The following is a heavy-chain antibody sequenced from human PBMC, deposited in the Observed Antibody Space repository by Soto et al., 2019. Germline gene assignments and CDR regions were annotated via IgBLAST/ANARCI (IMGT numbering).Heavy chain of an antibody. D-gene: IGHD6-19*01. CDR2: VSHDGRNT. V-gene: IGHV3-30*18. J-gene: IGHJ4*02. CDR1: GFTFSDYA. CDR3: AKGGRQWLVTSDFTY. Sequence: VQLVESGGGVVQPGRSLRLSCAASGFTFSDYAMHWVRQAPGKGLEWVAVVSHDGRNTHYADSVKGRFTISRDSSKNTVSLELTRLSAGDTAVCYCAKGGRQWLVTSDFTYCGQAGRVTVSS.